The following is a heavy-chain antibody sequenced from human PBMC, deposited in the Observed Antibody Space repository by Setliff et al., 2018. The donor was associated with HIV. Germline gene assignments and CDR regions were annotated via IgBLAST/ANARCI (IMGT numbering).Heavy chain of an antibody. CDR1: GFTVSSNY. V-gene: IGHV3-53*01. CDR3: AKSFIVVKDAFDI. CDR2: IYSGGST. D-gene: IGHD3-22*01. Sequence: PGGSLRLSCAASGFTVSSNYMSWVRQAPGKGLEWVSVIYSGGSTYYADSVKGRFTISRDNSKNTLYLQMNSLRAEDTAVYYCAKSFIVVKDAFDIWGQGTMVTVSS. J-gene: IGHJ3*02.